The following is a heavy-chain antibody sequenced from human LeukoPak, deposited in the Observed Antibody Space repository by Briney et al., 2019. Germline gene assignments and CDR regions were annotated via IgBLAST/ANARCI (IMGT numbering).Heavy chain of an antibody. CDR2: ISSSSSTI. CDR1: GFTFSSYS. V-gene: IGHV3-48*01. D-gene: IGHD3-10*01. J-gene: IGHJ6*03. Sequence: GGSLRLSCAASGFTFSSYSMNWVRQAPGKGLEWVSYISSSSSTIYYADSVKGRFTISRDNAKNSLYLKMNSLRAEDTAVYYCARDSATMVRGVMSDPYYYYYMDVWGKGTTVTVSS. CDR3: ARDSATMVRGVMSDPYYYYYMDV.